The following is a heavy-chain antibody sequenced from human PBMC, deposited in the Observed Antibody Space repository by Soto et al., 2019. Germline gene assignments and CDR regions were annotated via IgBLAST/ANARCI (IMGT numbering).Heavy chain of an antibody. CDR1: GFTFRWFG. D-gene: IGHD3-10*01. CDR3: AKGDVRRIIPSCFDY. CDR2: ISNDGSNE. V-gene: IGHV3-30*18. J-gene: IGHJ4*02. Sequence: GGSLRLSCAGSGFTFRWFGMNWVRQAPGKGLEWVARISNDGSNEYYVDSVKGRFTISRDNSKNTLYLQMDSLRAEDTALYYCAKGDVRRIIPSCFDYRDLESLFATSS.